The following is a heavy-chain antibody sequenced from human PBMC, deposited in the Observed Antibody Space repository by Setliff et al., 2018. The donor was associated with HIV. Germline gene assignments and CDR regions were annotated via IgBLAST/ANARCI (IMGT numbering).Heavy chain of an antibody. CDR1: GDTFSSYS. CDR2: IIPFFGTT. J-gene: IGHJ2*01. D-gene: IGHD3-22*01. CDR3: ARGRRSDYHESDGYLYYYFDL. V-gene: IGHV1-69*05. Sequence: ASVKVSCKTSGDTFSSYSVSWVRQAPGQGLQWMGGIIPFFGTTNYAQKFQDRVRITTDEAAPAAPATTVYMELSSLRSDDTAVYYCARGRRSDYHESDGYLYYYFDLWGRGTLVTVSS.